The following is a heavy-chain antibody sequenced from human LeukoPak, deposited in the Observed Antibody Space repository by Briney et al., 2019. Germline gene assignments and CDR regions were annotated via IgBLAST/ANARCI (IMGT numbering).Heavy chain of an antibody. J-gene: IGHJ4*02. D-gene: IGHD1-1*01. V-gene: IGHV3-23*01. CDR2: ISSSGDNT. CDR3: ANYETGVSWNGTDY. Sequence: PGGSLRLSCAASGFTFNNYAMSWVRQAPGKGLEWVSTISSSGDNTHYADSVKGRFTISRDNSKNKLHLQMNSLRAEDTAVYYCANYETGVSWNGTDYWGQGNLVTVSS. CDR1: GFTFNNYA.